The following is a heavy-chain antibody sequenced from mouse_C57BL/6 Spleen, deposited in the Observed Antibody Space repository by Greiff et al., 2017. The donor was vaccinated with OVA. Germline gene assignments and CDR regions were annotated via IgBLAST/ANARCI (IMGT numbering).Heavy chain of an antibody. Sequence: EVKLVESGGGLVKPGGSLKLSCAASGFTFSDYGMHWVRQAPEKGLEWVAYISSGSSTIYYADTVKGRFTISRDNAKNTLFLQMTSLRAEDTAMYYCAKGGAMDYWGQGTSVTVSS. CDR2: ISSGSSTI. CDR3: AKGGAMDY. CDR1: GFTFSDYG. V-gene: IGHV5-17*01. J-gene: IGHJ4*01.